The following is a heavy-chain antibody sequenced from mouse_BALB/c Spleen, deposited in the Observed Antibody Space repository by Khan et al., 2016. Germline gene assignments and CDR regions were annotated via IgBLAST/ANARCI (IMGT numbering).Heavy chain of an antibody. CDR2: IDPANGNT. CDR1: GFNIKDTY. V-gene: IGHV14-3*02. CDR3: ARGDPYYPMDY. D-gene: IGHD3-3*01. Sequence: VQLQQSGAELVKPGASVKLSCTASGFNIKDTYMHWVKQRPEQGLEWIGRIDPANGNTKYDPKFQGKVTITADTSSNTAYLQLNSLTSEDTAVSYCARGDPYYPMDYWGQGTSVTVSS. J-gene: IGHJ4*01.